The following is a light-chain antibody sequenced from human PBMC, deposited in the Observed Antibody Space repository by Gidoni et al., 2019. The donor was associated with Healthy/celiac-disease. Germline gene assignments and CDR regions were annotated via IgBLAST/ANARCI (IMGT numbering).Light chain of an antibody. V-gene: IGLV1-47*02. CDR1: TSNIGSNY. CDR2: SNH. Sequence: QSVLTQPPSASGTPGQRVTISCSGSTSNIGSNYVYWYQQLPGTAPKLLIYSNHQRPSGVPDRFSGSKSGTSASLAIIGLRSEDEAVYYCAAWDDSLSGPVFGGGTKLTVL. J-gene: IGLJ2*01. CDR3: AAWDDSLSGPV.